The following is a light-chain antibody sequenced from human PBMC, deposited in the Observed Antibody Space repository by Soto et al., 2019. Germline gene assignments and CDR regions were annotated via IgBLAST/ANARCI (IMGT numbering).Light chain of an antibody. V-gene: IGKV1-27*01. CDR1: QAIGIS. CDR2: GAS. Sequence: FPMTQSPSSLPASVGDRVTITCRASQAIGISLVWFQQKPGKAPKLLIYGASILQSGVPSRFSGSGSGTYFSLTISSLQPEDAATYYCQKYDTVPWTFGQGTRVEI. J-gene: IGKJ1*01. CDR3: QKYDTVPWT.